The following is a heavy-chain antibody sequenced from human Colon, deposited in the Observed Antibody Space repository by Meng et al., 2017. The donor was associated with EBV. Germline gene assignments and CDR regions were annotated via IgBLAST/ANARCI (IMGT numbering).Heavy chain of an antibody. CDR3: ARRGPSGNFSP. D-gene: IGHD3-10*01. CDR2: IDHRGNT. CDR1: GGSFRDYY. Sequence: QVQLQQWRAGLLKPSETLSRSCAVYGGSFRDYYWTWIRHPPGKGLEWIGEIDHRGNTKYNPSLKSRVTISFDTSKKQFSLKVSSVTAADSAVYYCARRGPSGNFSPWSQGALVTVSS. V-gene: IGHV4-34*01. J-gene: IGHJ5*02.